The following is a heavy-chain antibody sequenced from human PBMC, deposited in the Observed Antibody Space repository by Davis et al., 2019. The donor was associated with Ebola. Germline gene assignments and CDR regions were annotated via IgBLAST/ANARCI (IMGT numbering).Heavy chain of an antibody. V-gene: IGHV5-51*01. Sequence: PWGSLRLSCKGSGSRFTSYWFAWVRQMPGKGLEWMGIIYPGDSDTRYSPSFQGQVTISADKSISTAYLQWSSLKASDTAMFYCARLGYCSGGSCTNWFEPWGQGTLVTVSS. CDR1: GSRFTSYW. J-gene: IGHJ5*02. CDR3: ARLGYCSGGSCTNWFEP. D-gene: IGHD2-15*01. CDR2: IYPGDSDT.